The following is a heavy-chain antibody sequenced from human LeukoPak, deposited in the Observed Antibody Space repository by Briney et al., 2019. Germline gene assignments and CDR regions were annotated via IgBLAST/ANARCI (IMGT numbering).Heavy chain of an antibody. Sequence: PSETLSLTCAVYGGSFSGYYWSWIRQPPGKGLEWIGEINHSGSTNYNPSLKSRVTISVDTSKNQFSLKLSSVTAADTAVYYCARGLDGETSKYXDYWGQGTLVTVSS. D-gene: IGHD3-10*01. V-gene: IGHV4-34*01. J-gene: IGHJ4*02. CDR1: GGSFSGYY. CDR2: INHSGST. CDR3: ARGLDGETSKYXDY.